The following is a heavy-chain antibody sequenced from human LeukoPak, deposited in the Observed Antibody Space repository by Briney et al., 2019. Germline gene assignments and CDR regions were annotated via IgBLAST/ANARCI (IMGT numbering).Heavy chain of an antibody. J-gene: IGHJ4*02. CDR3: ARGGVLWFGELVDY. D-gene: IGHD3-10*01. CDR2: MNPNSGNK. Sequence: ASVKVSCKASGYTFTSYDINWVRQATGQGLEWMGWMNPNSGNKGYAQKFQGRVTMTRNTSISTAYMELSSLRSEDTAVYYCARGGVLWFGELVDYWGQGTLVTVSS. CDR1: GYTFTSYD. V-gene: IGHV1-8*01.